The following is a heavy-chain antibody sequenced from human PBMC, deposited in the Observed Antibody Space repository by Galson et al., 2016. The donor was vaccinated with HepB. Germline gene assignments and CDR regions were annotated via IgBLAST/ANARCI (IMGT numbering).Heavy chain of an antibody. CDR3: ARHTAGIQLWLSRGSAFEI. D-gene: IGHD5-18*01. Sequence: QSGAEVKKPGESLKISCKGSGYRFSSYWIGWVRQLPGKGPEWMGIIYPGDSDARYSPSFHGQGTISADKSISTAYLQWSSLQASDTAMYYCARHTAGIQLWLSRGSAFEIWCQGTIVTVSA. CDR1: GYRFSSYW. V-gene: IGHV5-51*01. J-gene: IGHJ3*02. CDR2: IYPGDSDA.